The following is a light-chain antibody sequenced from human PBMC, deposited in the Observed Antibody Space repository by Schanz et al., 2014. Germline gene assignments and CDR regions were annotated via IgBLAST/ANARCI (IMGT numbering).Light chain of an antibody. CDR2: EGS. CDR1: ASDVGGYNY. J-gene: IGLJ1*01. Sequence: QSALTQPASVSGSPGQSITISCTGTASDVGGYNYVSWYQQHPGKAPKLMIYEGSKRPSGVSNRFSGSKSGNTASLTISGLQAEDEADYYCCSYAGSSTSYVFGTGTKLTVL. CDR3: CSYAGSSTSYV. V-gene: IGLV2-23*01.